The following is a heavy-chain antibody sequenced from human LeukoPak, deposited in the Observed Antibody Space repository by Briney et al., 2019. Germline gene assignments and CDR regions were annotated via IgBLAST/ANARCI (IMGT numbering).Heavy chain of an antibody. CDR1: GSTFSSHT. D-gene: IGHD3-16*02. V-gene: IGHV3-21*05. CDR2: ISSSSSVI. J-gene: IGHJ1*01. Sequence: GGSLRLSCAASGSTFSSHTMNWVRQAPGKGLEWVSYISSSSSVIYYADSVKGRFTISRDNAKNSLYLQMNSLRAEDTAVYYCAKGGGYHAAEYFQHWGQGTLVTVSS. CDR3: AKGGGYHAAEYFQH.